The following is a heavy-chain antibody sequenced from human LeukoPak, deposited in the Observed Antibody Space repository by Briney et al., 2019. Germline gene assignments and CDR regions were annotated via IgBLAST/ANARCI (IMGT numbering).Heavy chain of an antibody. CDR2: INRVGGEI. Sequence: VREAGGGGVGRGCNINRVGGEIYYVDFVEGGFTISRENVKNSLYLEMNSLRVEDTAVYYCARVGYDWNGLDVWGQGTTVTVSS. CDR3: ARVGYDWNGLDV. J-gene: IGHJ6*02. D-gene: IGHD1-20*01. V-gene: IGHV3-7*03.